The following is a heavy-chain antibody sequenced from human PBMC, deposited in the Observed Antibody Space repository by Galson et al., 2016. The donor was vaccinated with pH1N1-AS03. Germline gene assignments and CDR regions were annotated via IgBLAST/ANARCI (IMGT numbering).Heavy chain of an antibody. J-gene: IGHJ3*02. V-gene: IGHV5-51*01. D-gene: IGHD5-18*01. Sequence: QSGAEVKKPGESLKISCKGSGYSFVSYWIGWVRQMPGKGLEWMGVIYSGVSADTRYSLSFQGQVTISADKYISTAYLQRSSLKASDSAIYYCARTSGYSSHWALDIWGQGTMVTVSS. CDR2: IYSGVSADT. CDR3: ARTSGYSSHWALDI. CDR1: GYSFVSYW.